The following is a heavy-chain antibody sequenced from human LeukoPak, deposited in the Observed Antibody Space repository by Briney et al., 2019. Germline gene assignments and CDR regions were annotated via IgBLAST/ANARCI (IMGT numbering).Heavy chain of an antibody. J-gene: IGHJ4*02. D-gene: IGHD2-2*01. V-gene: IGHV4-59*11. CDR1: GTSISSHY. CDR2: IYYSGDT. CDR3: ARGANAYYFDY. Sequence: PSETLSLTCTVSGTSISSHYWSWIRQPPGKGLEWIGHIYYSGDTNSNPSLKSRVTILIDTSKNQFSLKLSSVSAADTAVYYCARGANAYYFDYWGQGTLVTVSS.